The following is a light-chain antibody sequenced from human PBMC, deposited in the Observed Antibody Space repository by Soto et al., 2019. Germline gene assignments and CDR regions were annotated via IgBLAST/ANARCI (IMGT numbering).Light chain of an antibody. Sequence: EIVLTQSSGTLSVSLGESATLSCKSSQTVSRMYLSWFQQKPGQAPRLIIYGTSTRATGIPVRFSGSGSGTDFTLTISSLQPEDVAVYFCHQDFNLPWTFGQGTKVDIK. V-gene: IGKV3D-7*01. J-gene: IGKJ1*01. CDR2: GTS. CDR3: HQDFNLPWT. CDR1: QTVSRMY.